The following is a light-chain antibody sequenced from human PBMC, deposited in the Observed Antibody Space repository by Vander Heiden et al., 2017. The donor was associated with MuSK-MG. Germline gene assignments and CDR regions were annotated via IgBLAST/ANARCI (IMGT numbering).Light chain of an antibody. V-gene: IGKV1-39*01. CDR1: QGISSY. J-gene: IGKJ4*01. CDR3: LQSASTAHG. CDR2: AAS. Sequence: DIQMTQSPSSLSASVGDRVTITCRASQGISSYLNWYQQKPGKAPKLLIYAASSLQSGVPSRFSGSGSGTDFTLTISSLQPEDFATYYCLQSASTAHGFGGGTKVGIK.